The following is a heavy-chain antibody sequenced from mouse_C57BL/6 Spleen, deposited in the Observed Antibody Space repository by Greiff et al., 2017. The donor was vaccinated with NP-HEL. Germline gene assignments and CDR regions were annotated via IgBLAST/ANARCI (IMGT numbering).Heavy chain of an antibody. CDR2: IYPRSGNT. V-gene: IGHV1-81*01. Sequence: QVQLQQSGAELARPGASVKLSCKASGYTFTSYGISWVKQRTGQGLEWIGEIYPRSGNTYYNEKFKGKATLTADKSSSTAYMEPRSLTSDDSAVYFCARWGSAGIYYAMDYWGQGTSVTVSS. CDR1: GYTFTSYG. J-gene: IGHJ4*01. CDR3: ARWGSAGIYYAMDY.